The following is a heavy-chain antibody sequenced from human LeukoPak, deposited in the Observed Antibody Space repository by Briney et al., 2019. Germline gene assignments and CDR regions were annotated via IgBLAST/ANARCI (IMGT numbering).Heavy chain of an antibody. J-gene: IGHJ3*02. Sequence: GGSLRLSCAASGFTFSRYAMNWVRQAPEKGLEWVSYISTGGDNRFYADSLKGRFTVSRDNAKNLLFLQMDSLRAEDTAVYYCARGQYCTNGVCYDAFDIWGQGTTVTVSS. D-gene: IGHD2-8*01. V-gene: IGHV3-21*01. CDR1: GFTFSRYA. CDR3: ARGQYCTNGVCYDAFDI. CDR2: ISTGGDNR.